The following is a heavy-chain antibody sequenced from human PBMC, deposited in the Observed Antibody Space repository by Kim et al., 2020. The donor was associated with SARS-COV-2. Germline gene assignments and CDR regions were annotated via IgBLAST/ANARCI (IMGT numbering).Heavy chain of an antibody. J-gene: IGHJ4*02. CDR1: GFTFSSYA. CDR3: ARGAAAGDDIDH. Sequence: GGSLRLSCAASGFTFSSYAMHWVRQAPGKGLEWVAIISYDGTNNYYADSVKGRFTISRDNSKNTLYLQMNSLRLEDTAVYFCARGAAAGDDIDHWGQGTLVTVSS. CDR2: ISYDGTNN. D-gene: IGHD6-13*01. V-gene: IGHV3-30*04.